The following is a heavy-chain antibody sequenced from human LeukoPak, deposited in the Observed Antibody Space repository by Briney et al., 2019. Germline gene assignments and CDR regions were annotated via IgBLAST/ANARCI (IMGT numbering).Heavy chain of an antibody. CDR3: AKDLGGIPDY. D-gene: IGHD3-10*01. CDR1: GFAFSTFD. J-gene: IGHJ4*02. Sequence: PGGSLRLTCAASGFAFSTFDMSWVRQTPGKGLEWVAAIGASGASTYYADAVKGRLTISRDNSKNTLYLHMNSLRAEDTAVYYCAKDLGGIPDYWGQGTVVTVSS. V-gene: IGHV3-23*01. CDR2: IGASGAST.